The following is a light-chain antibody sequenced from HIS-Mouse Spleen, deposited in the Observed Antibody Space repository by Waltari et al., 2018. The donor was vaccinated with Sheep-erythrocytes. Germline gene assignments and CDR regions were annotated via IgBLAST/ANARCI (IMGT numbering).Light chain of an antibody. CDR3: QQYDNLPLT. CDR2: DAS. V-gene: IGKV1-33*01. CDR1: QDISNY. J-gene: IGKJ4*01. Sequence: DIQMTQCPSSLSASVGYRVTITCQASQDISNYLNWYQQKPGKAPKLLIYDASNLETGVPSRFSGSGSGTDFTFTISSLQPEDIATYYCQQYDNLPLTFGGGTKVEIK.